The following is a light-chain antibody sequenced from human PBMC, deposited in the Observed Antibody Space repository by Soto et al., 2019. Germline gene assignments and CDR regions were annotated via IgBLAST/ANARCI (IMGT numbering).Light chain of an antibody. Sequence: EIVMTQSPATLSVSPGERATLSFRASQSVSSNLAWYQQKPGQAPRLLIYGASTKATGIPARFIGSGSGTELTLTISSLQSEDFAVYYCQQYNNWPPLTFGGGTKVEIK. J-gene: IGKJ4*01. CDR2: GAS. CDR3: QQYNNWPPLT. CDR1: QSVSSN. V-gene: IGKV3-15*01.